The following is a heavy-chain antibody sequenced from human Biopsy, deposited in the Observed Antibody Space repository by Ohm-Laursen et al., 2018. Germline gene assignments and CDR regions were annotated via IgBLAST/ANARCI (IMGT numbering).Heavy chain of an antibody. D-gene: IGHD3/OR15-3a*01. V-gene: IGHV4-59*08. CDR1: GVYISDYY. CDR2: IYYSGST. Sequence: SETPSLACSVSGVYISDYYWSWIRQPPGRGLEWVGSIYYSGSTNYNPSLKSRVTISADTSKSQLSLHLTSVTAADTAVYYCASRGLVMASDYYFDDWGQGTLVTVSS. CDR3: ASRGLVMASDYYFDD. J-gene: IGHJ4*02.